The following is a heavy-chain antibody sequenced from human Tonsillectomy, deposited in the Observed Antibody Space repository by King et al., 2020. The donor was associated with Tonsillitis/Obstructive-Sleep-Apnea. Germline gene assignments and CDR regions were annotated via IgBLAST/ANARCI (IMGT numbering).Heavy chain of an antibody. Sequence: VQLVESGGGLVEPGRSLRLSCTASGFTFGDYAMSWFRQAPGKGLEWVGLIRSKAYGVTTEYAASVKGRFTISRDDSQSIAYLQMNSLKTEDTAVYYCARGGVVAAIGYAFDIWGQGRLVTVSS. D-gene: IGHD5-12*01. CDR1: GFTFGDYA. J-gene: IGHJ3*02. CDR2: IRSKAYGVTT. V-gene: IGHV3-49*03. CDR3: ARGGVVAAIGYAFDI.